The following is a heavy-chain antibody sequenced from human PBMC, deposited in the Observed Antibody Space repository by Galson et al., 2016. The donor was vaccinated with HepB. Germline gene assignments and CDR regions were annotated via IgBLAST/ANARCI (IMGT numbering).Heavy chain of an antibody. CDR3: TTIGEVDTAMVTGWFDP. Sequence: SLRLSCAASGFTFSNAWMNWVRQAPGKGLEWVGRIKSKTDGGTTDYAAPVKGKFTISRDDSKDTLYLQMNSLKTEDTAVYYCTTIGEVDTAMVTGWFDPWGQGTLVTVSS. J-gene: IGHJ5*02. D-gene: IGHD5-18*01. CDR1: GFTFSNAW. V-gene: IGHV3-15*07. CDR2: IKSKTDGGTT.